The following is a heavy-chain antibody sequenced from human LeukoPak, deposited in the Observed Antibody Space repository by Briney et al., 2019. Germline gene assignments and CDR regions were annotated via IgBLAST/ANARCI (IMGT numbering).Heavy chain of an antibody. Sequence: KSSETLSLTCTVSGGSVSSGSYYWSWIRQPPGKGLEWIGYIYYSGSTNYDPSLKSRVTISVDTSKNQFSLKLSSVTAADTAVYYCARAGIAAAGRGPDDYWGQGILVTVSS. CDR1: GGSVSSGSYY. D-gene: IGHD6-13*01. CDR2: IYYSGST. CDR3: ARAGIAAAGRGPDDY. V-gene: IGHV4-61*01. J-gene: IGHJ4*02.